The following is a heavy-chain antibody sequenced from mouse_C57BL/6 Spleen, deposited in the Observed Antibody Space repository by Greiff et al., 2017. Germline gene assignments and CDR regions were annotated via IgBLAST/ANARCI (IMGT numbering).Heavy chain of an antibody. CDR2: IDPSDSYT. V-gene: IGHV1-69*01. CDR1: GYTFTSYW. Sequence: QVQLQQPGAELVMPGASVKLSCKASGYTFTSYWMHWVKQRPGQGLEWIGEIDPSDSYTNYNQKFKGKSTLTVDKSSSTAYMQLSSLTSEDSAVYYCARLGTTVVATRYWYFDVWGTGTTVTVSS. J-gene: IGHJ1*03. D-gene: IGHD1-1*01. CDR3: ARLGTTVVATRYWYFDV.